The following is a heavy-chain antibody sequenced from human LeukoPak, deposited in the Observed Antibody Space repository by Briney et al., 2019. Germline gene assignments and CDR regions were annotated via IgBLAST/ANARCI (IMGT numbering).Heavy chain of an antibody. CDR1: GGSISSGSYY. CDR2: IYTSGST. Sequence: PSQTLSLTCTVSGGSISSGSYYWSWIRQPAGKGLEWIGRIYTSGSTNYNPSLKSRVTISVDTSKNQFSLKLSSVTAADTAVYFCASGVVVPAAFMDVWGKGTTVTVSS. D-gene: IGHD2-2*01. J-gene: IGHJ6*03. V-gene: IGHV4-61*02. CDR3: ASGVVVPAAFMDV.